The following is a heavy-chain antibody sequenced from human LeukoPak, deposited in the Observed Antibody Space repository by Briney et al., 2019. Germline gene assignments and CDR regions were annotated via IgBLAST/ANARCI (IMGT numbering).Heavy chain of an antibody. D-gene: IGHD7-27*01. CDR3: ARVLGNLGSRFDY. Sequence: GGSLRLSCAASGFTFSSYSMNWVRQAPGKGLEWVSSISTSSSFIYYADSVKGRFTISRDNAKNSLYLQMNSLRAEDTAVYYCARVLGNLGSRFDYWGQGTLVTVSS. J-gene: IGHJ4*02. CDR1: GFTFSSYS. CDR2: ISTSSSFI. V-gene: IGHV3-21*01.